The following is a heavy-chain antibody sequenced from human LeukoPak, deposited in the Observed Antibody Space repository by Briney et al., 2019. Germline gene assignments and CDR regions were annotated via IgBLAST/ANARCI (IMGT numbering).Heavy chain of an antibody. Sequence: GGSLRLSCAASGFTFYDYAMHWVRQAPGKGLEWVSGISWNSGSIGYADSVKGRFTISRDNSKNTLYLQMNSLRAEDTAVYYCAKFSLAGYWGQGTLVTVSS. J-gene: IGHJ4*02. CDR2: ISWNSGSI. CDR1: GFTFYDYA. V-gene: IGHV3-9*01. D-gene: IGHD2-15*01. CDR3: AKFSLAGY.